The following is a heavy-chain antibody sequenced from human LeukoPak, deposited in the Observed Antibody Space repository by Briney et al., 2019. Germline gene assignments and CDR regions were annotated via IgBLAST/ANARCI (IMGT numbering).Heavy chain of an antibody. J-gene: IGHJ6*02. D-gene: IGHD6-13*01. Sequence: SETLSLTCAVYGGSFSGHYWSWIRQPPGKGLEWIGEINHSGSTNYNPSLKSRVTISVDTSKNQFSLRLSSVTAADTAVYYCARGLAAGTEYYYYGMDVWGQGTTVTVSS. CDR1: GGSFSGHY. CDR2: INHSGST. V-gene: IGHV4-34*01. CDR3: ARGLAAGTEYYYYGMDV.